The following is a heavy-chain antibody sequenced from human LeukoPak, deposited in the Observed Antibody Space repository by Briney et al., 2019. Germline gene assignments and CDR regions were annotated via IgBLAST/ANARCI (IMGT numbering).Heavy chain of an antibody. Sequence: PGGSLRLSCAASGFTFSDYWMHWVRQVPGKGLVWVARINADGSITNHADSVKGRFTISRDNTKNSLYLQMNSLRVEDTAVFYCARDQYDTWSRRGNFDSWGQGTLVIVSS. CDR1: GFTFSDYW. CDR2: INADGSIT. D-gene: IGHD3-3*01. V-gene: IGHV3-74*01. J-gene: IGHJ4*02. CDR3: ARDQYDTWSRRGNFDS.